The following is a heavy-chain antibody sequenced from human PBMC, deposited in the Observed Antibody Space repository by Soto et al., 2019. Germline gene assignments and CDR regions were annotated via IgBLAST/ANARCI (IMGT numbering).Heavy chain of an antibody. CDR2: IYYRGST. V-gene: IGHV4-59*07. Sequence: QVQLQESGPGLVKPSDTLSLTSTVSGGSISGYYWSWIRQSPGKGLEYIGYIYYRGSTNYNPSLKRRVSMAVDTSRNQFSLKVNAVTAADTAVYYCARQQLLPFYYALDVWGQGTTVTVSS. D-gene: IGHD6-13*01. J-gene: IGHJ6*02. CDR1: GGSISGYY. CDR3: ARQQLLPFYYALDV.